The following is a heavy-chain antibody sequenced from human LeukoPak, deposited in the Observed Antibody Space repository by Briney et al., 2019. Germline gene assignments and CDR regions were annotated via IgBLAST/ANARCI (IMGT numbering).Heavy chain of an antibody. D-gene: IGHD3-10*01. Sequence: SQTLPLTCTVSGGSISSGGYYWSWIRQHPGKGLEWIGYIYYSGSTYYNPSLKSRVTISVDTSKNQFSLKLSSVTAADTAVHYCARAEAVNTISYFDYWGQGTLVTVSS. V-gene: IGHV4-31*03. CDR3: ARAEAVNTISYFDY. CDR2: IYYSGST. J-gene: IGHJ4*02. CDR1: GGSISSGGYY.